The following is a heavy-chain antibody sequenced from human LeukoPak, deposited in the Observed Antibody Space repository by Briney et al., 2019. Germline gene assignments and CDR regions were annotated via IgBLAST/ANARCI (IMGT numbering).Heavy chain of an antibody. Sequence: GGSLRLSCAASGFTFSSYAMSWVRQAPGKGLEWVSAISGSGGSTYYADSVKGRFTISRDNSKNTLYLQMNSLRAEDTAVYYCAKDIVRNYYDSRNDAFDIWGQGTMVTVSS. J-gene: IGHJ3*02. D-gene: IGHD3-22*01. CDR2: ISGSGGST. CDR3: AKDIVRNYYDSRNDAFDI. CDR1: GFTFSSYA. V-gene: IGHV3-23*01.